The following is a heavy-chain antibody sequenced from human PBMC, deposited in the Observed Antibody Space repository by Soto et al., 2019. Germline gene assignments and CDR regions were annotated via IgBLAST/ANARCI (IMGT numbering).Heavy chain of an antibody. J-gene: IGHJ6*02. CDR1: GYTFTSYC. CDR3: ARDQLWPAPGGDYYYGMDV. Sequence: GASVKVSCKASGYTFTSYCISWVRQAPGQGLEWMGWISAYNGNTNYAQKLQGRVTMTTDTSTSTAYMELRSLRSDDTAVYYCARDQLWPAPGGDYYYGMDVWGQGTTVTVS. CDR2: ISAYNGNT. D-gene: IGHD5-18*01. V-gene: IGHV1-18*01.